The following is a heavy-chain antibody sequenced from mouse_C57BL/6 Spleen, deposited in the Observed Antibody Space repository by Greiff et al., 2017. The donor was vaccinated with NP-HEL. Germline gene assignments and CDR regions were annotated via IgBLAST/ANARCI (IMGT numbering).Heavy chain of an antibody. Sequence: VKVVESEGGLVQPGSSMKLSCTASGFTFSDYYMAWVRQVPEKGLEWVANINYDGSSTYYLDSLKSRFIISRDNAKNILYLQMSSLKSEDTATYYCAREGPRDYFDYWGQGTTLTVSS. J-gene: IGHJ2*01. V-gene: IGHV5-16*01. CDR1: GFTFSDYY. CDR2: INYDGSST. CDR3: AREGPRDYFDY. D-gene: IGHD2-10*02.